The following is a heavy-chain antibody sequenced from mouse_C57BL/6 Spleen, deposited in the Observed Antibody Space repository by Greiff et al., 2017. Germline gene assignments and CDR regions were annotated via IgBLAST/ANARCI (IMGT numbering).Heavy chain of an antibody. J-gene: IGHJ2*01. Sequence: DVQLQESGPGLVKPSQSLSLTCSVTGYSITSGYYWNWIRQFPGNKLEWMGYISYDGSNNYNPSFKNRISITRDTSKNQCFLKLNSVTTEDTATYYCARADRLPDYWGQGTTLTVSS. CDR1: GYSITSGYY. CDR3: ARADRLPDY. CDR2: ISYDGSN. V-gene: IGHV3-6*01. D-gene: IGHD3-2*02.